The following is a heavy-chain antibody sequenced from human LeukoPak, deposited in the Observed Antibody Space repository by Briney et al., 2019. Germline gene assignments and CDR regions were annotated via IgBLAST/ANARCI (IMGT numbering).Heavy chain of an antibody. J-gene: IGHJ4*02. CDR3: ARDPHYYDSSGYYVRPYYFDY. CDR1: GFAFSSYS. V-gene: IGHV3-48*04. Sequence: GGSLRLSCAASGFAFSSYSMNWVRQAPGKGLEWVSYISSSGSTIYYADSVKGRFTISRDNAKNSLYLQMNSLRAEDTAVYYCARDPHYYDSSGYYVRPYYFDYWGQGTLVTVSS. CDR2: ISSSGSTI. D-gene: IGHD3-22*01.